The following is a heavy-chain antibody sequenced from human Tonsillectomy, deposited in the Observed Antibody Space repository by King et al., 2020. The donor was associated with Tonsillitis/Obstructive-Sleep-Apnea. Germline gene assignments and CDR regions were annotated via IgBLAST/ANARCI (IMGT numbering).Heavy chain of an antibody. J-gene: IGHJ4*02. CDR2: ISSSGSFT. CDR1: GFTFTDYY. Sequence: VQLVESGGGLVKPGRSLRLSCAASGFTFTDYYMSWVRQAPGKGLEWVSFISSSGSFTNYADSVKGRFTISRDNAKNSLYLQMNSLRDEDTAVYYCATWGTEKGGHFDFWGQGTLVPVSS. V-gene: IGHV3-11*06. CDR3: ATWGTEKGGHFDF. D-gene: IGHD1-7*01.